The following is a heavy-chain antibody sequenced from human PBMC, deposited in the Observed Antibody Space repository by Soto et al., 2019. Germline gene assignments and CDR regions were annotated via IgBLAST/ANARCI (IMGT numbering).Heavy chain of an antibody. CDR1: GFTFSVHY. V-gene: IGHV3-11*01. CDR3: ARYFSAIES. D-gene: IGHD2-15*01. Sequence: QVQLVESGGGLVKPGGSLRLSCTASGFTFSVHYMSWIRQAPGEGLEWVSYSSSTGRTTYYGDSVKGRFTISRDNVKKSLYLQMDSVRVEDTDVYYCARYFSAIESLGQGTLVTVSS. CDR2: SSSTGRTT. J-gene: IGHJ4*02.